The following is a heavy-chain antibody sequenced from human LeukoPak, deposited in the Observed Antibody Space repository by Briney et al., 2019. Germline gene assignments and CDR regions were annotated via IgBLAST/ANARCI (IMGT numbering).Heavy chain of an antibody. V-gene: IGHV3-7*03. J-gene: IGHJ6*02. CDR3: ARDGEIPNNHYYYYGMDV. CDR2: IKQDGSEK. D-gene: IGHD3-10*01. Sequence: PGGSLRLSCAASGFTFSSYWMSWVRQAPGKGLEWVANIKQDGSEKYYVDSVKGRFTISRDNAKNSLYLQMNSLRAEDTAVYYCARDGEIPNNHYYYYGMDVWGQGTTVTVSS. CDR1: GFTFSSYW.